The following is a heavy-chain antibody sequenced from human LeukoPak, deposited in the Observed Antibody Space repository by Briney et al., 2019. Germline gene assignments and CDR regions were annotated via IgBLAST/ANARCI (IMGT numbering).Heavy chain of an antibody. D-gene: IGHD5-24*01. CDR1: GGSISSGGYY. Sequence: RASETLSLTCTVSGGSISSGGYYWSWIRQHPGKGLEWIGYIYYSGSTYYNPSLKSRVTISVDTSKNQFSLKLSSVSTADTAVYYCARSEMATIYYFDYWGQGILVTVSS. CDR2: IYYSGST. CDR3: ARSEMATIYYFDY. J-gene: IGHJ4*02. V-gene: IGHV4-31*03.